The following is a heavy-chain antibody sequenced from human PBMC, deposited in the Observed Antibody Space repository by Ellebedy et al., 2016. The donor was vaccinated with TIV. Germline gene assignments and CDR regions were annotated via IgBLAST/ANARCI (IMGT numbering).Heavy chain of an antibody. D-gene: IGHD3-22*01. Sequence: GKSLKISCAASGFTFSSYGMHWVRQAPGKGLEWVAVISYDGSNKYYADSVKGRFTISRDNSKNTLYLQMNSLRAEDTAVYYCARGNYDSSGYYYEDYWGQGTLVTVSS. CDR3: ARGNYDSSGYYYEDY. V-gene: IGHV3-30*03. CDR1: GFTFSSYG. CDR2: ISYDGSNK. J-gene: IGHJ4*02.